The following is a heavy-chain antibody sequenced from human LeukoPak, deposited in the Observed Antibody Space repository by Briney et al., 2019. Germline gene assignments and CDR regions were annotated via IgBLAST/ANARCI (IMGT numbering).Heavy chain of an antibody. J-gene: IGHJ3*02. D-gene: IGHD6-19*01. V-gene: IGHV1-2*02. CDR3: ARDLAIDSGWYWLGAFDI. CDR1: GYTFTGCY. CDR2: INPNSGGT. Sequence: ASVKVSCKASGYTFTGCYMHWVRQAPGQGLEWMGWINPNSGGTNYAQKFQGRVTMTRDTSISTAYMELSRLRSDDTAVYYCARDLAIDSGWYWLGAFDIWGQGTMVTVSS.